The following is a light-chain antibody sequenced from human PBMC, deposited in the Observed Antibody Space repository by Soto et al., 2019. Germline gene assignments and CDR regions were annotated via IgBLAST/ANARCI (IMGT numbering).Light chain of an antibody. CDR3: SAYAGNNNPVM. CDR2: EVT. Sequence: QSALTQPPSASGSPGQSVTISCTGTSSDVGGHNFVSWYQQHPGKAPKFLIYEVTKRPSGVPDRFSGSKSGITASLTVSGLQADDEAYYYCSAYAGNNNPVMFGGGTKLTVL. J-gene: IGLJ3*02. V-gene: IGLV2-8*01. CDR1: SSDVGGHNF.